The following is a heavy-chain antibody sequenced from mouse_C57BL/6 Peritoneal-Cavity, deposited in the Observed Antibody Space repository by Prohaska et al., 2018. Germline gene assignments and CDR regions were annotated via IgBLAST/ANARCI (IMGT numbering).Heavy chain of an antibody. V-gene: IGHV1-69*01. J-gene: IGHJ2*01. CDR2: IDPSDSYT. CDR3: ARGELGSGVDY. D-gene: IGHD4-1*01. CDR1: GYTFTSYW. Sequence: QVQLQQPGAELVMPGASVKLSCKASGYTFTSYWMHWVKQRPGQGLEWIGEIDPSDSYTNYNQKFKGKATLTVDKSSSTAYMQLSSLTSEDSAVYYCARGELGSGVDYWGQCTALS.